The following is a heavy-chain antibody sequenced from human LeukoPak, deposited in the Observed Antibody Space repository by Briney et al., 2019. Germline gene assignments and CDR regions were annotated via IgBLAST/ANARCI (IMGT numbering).Heavy chain of an antibody. V-gene: IGHV4-39*01. J-gene: IGHJ4*02. Sequence: SETLSLTCTVSGGSINTNVYYWGWIRQPPGKGLEWIATMSYSGHTYYNPFLKSRVTISVDSSKNQFSLKLSSVTAADTAVYYCARHPGRGFCGGDCYDYWGLGTLVTVSS. CDR3: ARHPGRGFCGGDCYDY. CDR1: GGSINTNVYY. D-gene: IGHD2-21*01. CDR2: MSYSGHT.